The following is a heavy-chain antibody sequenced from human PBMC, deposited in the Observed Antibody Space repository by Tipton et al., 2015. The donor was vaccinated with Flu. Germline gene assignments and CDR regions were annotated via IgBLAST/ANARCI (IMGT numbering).Heavy chain of an antibody. CDR1: DYTFTSYS. Sequence: QLVQSGAEVKKPGASVRVSCKTSDYTFTSYSFTWVRQAPGQGLEWVGWISAYNGNANYAQNLQGRLTLTTDTSTRTAYMELRSLRPDDTAVYFCACGSGSYYKSPYRWGQGTLVTVSS. CDR3: ACGSGSYYKSPYR. CDR2: ISAYNGNA. V-gene: IGHV1-18*01. D-gene: IGHD3-10*01. J-gene: IGHJ4*02.